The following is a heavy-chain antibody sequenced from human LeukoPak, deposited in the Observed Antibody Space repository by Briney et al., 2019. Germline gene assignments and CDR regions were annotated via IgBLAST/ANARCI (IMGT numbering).Heavy chain of an antibody. V-gene: IGHV4-59*01. D-gene: IGHD6-6*01. CDR3: ARRHVEYSSSSDPYYFDY. Sequence: PSETLSLTCTVSGGSISSYYGTWIRQPPGKGLEWIGYLDYSGSTNYNPSLKSRVTISVDTSKNQFSLKVSSVTAADAAVYYCARRHVEYSSSSDPYYFDYWGQGTLVTVSS. CDR1: GGSISSYY. J-gene: IGHJ4*02. CDR2: LDYSGST.